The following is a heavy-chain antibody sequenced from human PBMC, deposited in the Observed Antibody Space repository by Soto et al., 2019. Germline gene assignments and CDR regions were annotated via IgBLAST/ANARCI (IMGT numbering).Heavy chain of an antibody. J-gene: IGHJ4*02. D-gene: IGHD3-10*01. CDR1: GYTFISYA. Sequence: QVQLVQSGAEEKKPGASVKVSCKASGYTFISYAVYWVRQAPGQRLEWMGWINAGNGNTKYSQKFQGRVIITRDTSASTAYMELNSLRSEDTAVYYCARDFNYGSGDYWGQGTLVTVSS. V-gene: IGHV1-3*05. CDR3: ARDFNYGSGDY. CDR2: INAGNGNT.